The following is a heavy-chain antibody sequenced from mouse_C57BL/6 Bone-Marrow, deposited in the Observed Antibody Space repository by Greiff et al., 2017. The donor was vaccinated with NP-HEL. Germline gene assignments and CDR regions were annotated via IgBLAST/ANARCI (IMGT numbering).Heavy chain of an antibody. J-gene: IGHJ4*01. D-gene: IGHD2-2*01. CDR2: FYPGSGSI. CDR3: ARHEGSLWLRRRGGAMDY. Sequence: VQLQQSGAELVKPGASVKLSCKASGYTFTEYTIHWVKQRSGQGLEWIGWFYPGSGSIKHNEKFKDKATLTADKSSSTVYMELSRLTSEDSAVYFCARHEGSLWLRRRGGAMDYWGQGTSVTVSS. CDR1: GYTFTEYT. V-gene: IGHV1-62-2*01.